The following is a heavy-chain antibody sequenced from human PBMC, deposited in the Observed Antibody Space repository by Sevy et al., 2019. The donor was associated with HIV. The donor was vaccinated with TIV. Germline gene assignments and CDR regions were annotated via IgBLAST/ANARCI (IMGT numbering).Heavy chain of an antibody. V-gene: IGHV1-69*13. CDR3: ARDLTFEQYGMDV. D-gene: IGHD3-9*01. CDR1: GGTFSSYA. Sequence: ASVKVSCKASGGTFSSYAINWVRQAPGQGLEWMGGIIPIFGTANYAQKFQGRVTITADESTSTAYMELSSLRSEDTAVYYCARDLTFEQYGMDVWGQGTTVTVSS. J-gene: IGHJ6*02. CDR2: IIPIFGTA.